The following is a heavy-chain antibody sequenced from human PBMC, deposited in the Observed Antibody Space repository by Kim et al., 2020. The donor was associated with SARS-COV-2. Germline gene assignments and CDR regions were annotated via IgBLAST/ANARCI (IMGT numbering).Heavy chain of an antibody. V-gene: IGHV3-30*01. D-gene: IGHD6-13*01. J-gene: IGHJ4*02. CDR3: ARSTTIAAAGTYFDY. Sequence: DSVKGRFTISRDNSKNTLYLQMNSLRAEDTAVYYCARSTTIAAAGTYFDYWGQGTLVTVSS.